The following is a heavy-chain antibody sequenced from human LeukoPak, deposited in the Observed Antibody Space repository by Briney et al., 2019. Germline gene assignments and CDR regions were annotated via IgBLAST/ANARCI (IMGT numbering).Heavy chain of an antibody. D-gene: IGHD3-10*01. V-gene: IGHV4-59*01. CDR1: GGSISSYY. Sequence: PSETLSLTCTVSGGSISSYYWSWIRQPPGKGLEWIGYIYYSGSTNYNPSLKSRVTMSVDTSKNQFSLKLSSVTAADTAVYYCARGSITMVRGVIITVAFDIWGQGTMVTVSS. J-gene: IGHJ3*02. CDR3: ARGSITMVRGVIITVAFDI. CDR2: IYYSGST.